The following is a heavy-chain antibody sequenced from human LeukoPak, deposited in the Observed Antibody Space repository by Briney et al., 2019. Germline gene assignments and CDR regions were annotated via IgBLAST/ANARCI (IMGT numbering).Heavy chain of an antibody. D-gene: IGHD2-15*01. CDR1: GFTVSGYG. Sequence: GGSLRLSCAASGFTVSGYGMHWVRQAPGKGLEWMAVISYDGSHIYYADSVKGRFTISRDSSKNTLYLQMHSLRAEDTAVYYCAARPGEVAVPYDYWGQGTLVTVSS. J-gene: IGHJ4*02. CDR2: ISYDGSHI. CDR3: AARPGEVAVPYDY. V-gene: IGHV3-30*03.